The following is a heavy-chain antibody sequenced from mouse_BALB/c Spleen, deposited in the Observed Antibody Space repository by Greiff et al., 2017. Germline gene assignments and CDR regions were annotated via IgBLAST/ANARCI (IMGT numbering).Heavy chain of an antibody. CDR1: GYSFTGYF. J-gene: IGHJ2*01. CDR2: INPYNGDT. Sequence: VQLQQSGPELVKPGASAKISCKASGYSFTGYFMNWVMQSHGKSLEWIGRINPYNGDTFYNQKFKGKATLTVDKSSNTAHMEFRSLAFEDSAVYYCARGDDYFDDWGQGTTRTVSS. V-gene: IGHV1-20*02. CDR3: ARGDDYFDD.